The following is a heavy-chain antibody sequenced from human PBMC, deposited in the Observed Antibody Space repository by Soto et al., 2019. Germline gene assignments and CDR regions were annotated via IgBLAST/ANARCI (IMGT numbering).Heavy chain of an antibody. CDR1: GFTFSSYE. D-gene: IGHD3-22*01. Sequence: VGSLRLSCAASGFTFSSYEMNWVRQAPGKGLEWVSYISSSGSTIYYADSVKGRFTISRDNAKNSLYLQMNSLRAEDTAVYYCARVGHYYDSSGYYPQPYYYYYGMDVWGQGTTVTVSS. CDR3: ARVGHYYDSSGYYPQPYYYYYGMDV. V-gene: IGHV3-48*03. J-gene: IGHJ6*02. CDR2: ISSSGSTI.